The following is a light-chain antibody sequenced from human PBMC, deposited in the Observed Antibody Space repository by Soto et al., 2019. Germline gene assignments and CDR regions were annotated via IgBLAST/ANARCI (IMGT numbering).Light chain of an antibody. CDR3: SSYTSSATYV. CDR2: DVS. CDR1: SSDIGAYNY. Sequence: QSVLXQPASVSGSPGQSITISCTGTSSDIGAYNYVSWYQQHPGKAPKLMIYDVSNRPSGLSNRFSGSKSGNTASLTISGLQAEDEADYYCSSYTSSATYVFGTGTKVTVL. V-gene: IGLV2-14*01. J-gene: IGLJ1*01.